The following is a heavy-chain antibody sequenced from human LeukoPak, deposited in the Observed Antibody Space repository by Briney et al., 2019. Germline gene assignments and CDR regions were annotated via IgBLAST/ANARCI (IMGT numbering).Heavy chain of an antibody. V-gene: IGHV3-23*01. CDR1: GFTFSSYA. J-gene: IGHJ4*02. Sequence: HTGGSLRLSCAASGFTFSSYAMSWVRQAPGKGLEWVSAISGSGGSTYYADSVKGRFTISRDNSKNTLYLQMNSLRAEDTAVYYCAKGYGSGSYYMYYFDXXXQGTLXTVSS. D-gene: IGHD3-10*01. CDR3: AKGYGSGSYYMYYFDX. CDR2: ISGSGGST.